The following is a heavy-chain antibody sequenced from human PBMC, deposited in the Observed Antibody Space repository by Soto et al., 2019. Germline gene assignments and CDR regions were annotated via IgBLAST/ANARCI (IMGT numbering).Heavy chain of an antibody. V-gene: IGHV3-48*03. J-gene: IGHJ4*02. CDR2: ISYSGNTI. D-gene: IGHD3-3*01. Sequence: EVQLVESGGGWVETGGSLRLSCAASGFTFSNYEMNWVRQAPGKGLEWVSYISYSGNTIHYADSVRGRFTISRDNAKNKLYLQMNSLRSDDSAIYYCARDQMRFWTGYPLDYWGRGTLVTVSS. CDR1: GFTFSNYE. CDR3: ARDQMRFWTGYPLDY.